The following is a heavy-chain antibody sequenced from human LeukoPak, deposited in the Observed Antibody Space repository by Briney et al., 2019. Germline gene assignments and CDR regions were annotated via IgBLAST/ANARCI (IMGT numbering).Heavy chain of an antibody. J-gene: IGHJ5*02. CDR2: IYYSGIT. V-gene: IGHV4-39*07. CDR1: GASISGSSHYF. D-gene: IGHD3-3*01. CDR3: ARELVGEFWSGYYTMNWFDP. Sequence: SETLSLTCTVSGASISGSSHYFWGWIRQTPGKGLEWIGSIYYSGITYYTPSLKSRVTISVDTSKNQFSLKLSSVTAADTAVYYCARELVGEFWSGYYTMNWFDPWGQGTLVTVSS.